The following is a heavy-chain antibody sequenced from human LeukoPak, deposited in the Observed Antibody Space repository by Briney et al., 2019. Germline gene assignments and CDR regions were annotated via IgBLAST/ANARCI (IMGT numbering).Heavy chain of an antibody. V-gene: IGHV3-23*01. CDR3: AKDSGSYGYGPTDY. Sequence: GGSLRLSCAASGFTSSNYAMSWVRQAPGKGLEWVSSISGGGDSTNYAESVKGRFTISRDNSKNTLYLQMNSLRAEDTAVYYCAKDSGSYGYGPTDYWGQGTLVTVSS. CDR2: ISGGGDST. CDR1: GFTSSNYA. J-gene: IGHJ4*02. D-gene: IGHD5-18*01.